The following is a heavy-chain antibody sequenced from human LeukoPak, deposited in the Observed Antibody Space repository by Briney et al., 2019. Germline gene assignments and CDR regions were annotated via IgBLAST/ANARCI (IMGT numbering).Heavy chain of an antibody. J-gene: IGHJ6*03. CDR3: ARVRRGESSSWTDYYYMDV. V-gene: IGHV4-39*07. CDR1: GGSVSVSSSY. D-gene: IGHD6-13*01. CDR2: IHYSGST. Sequence: RTSETLSLTCTVSGGSVSVSSSYWGWIRQPPGKGLEWIGSIHYSGSTYYNPSLKSRLSFSLDTSKNHFSLKLSSVTAADTAVYYCARVRRGESSSWTDYYYMDVWGKGTTVTVSS.